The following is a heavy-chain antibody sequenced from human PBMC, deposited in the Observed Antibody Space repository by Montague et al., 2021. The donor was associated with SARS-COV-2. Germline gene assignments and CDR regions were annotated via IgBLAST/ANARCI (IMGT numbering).Heavy chain of an antibody. CDR3: ARDIAGAGLFDY. V-gene: IGHV4-61*02. D-gene: IGHD6-19*01. CDR1: GGSISSGSYY. J-gene: IGHJ4*02. CDR2: ISISGST. Sequence: TLSLTCTVSGGSISSGSYYWSWIRQPAGKGLEWIGRISISGSTNYNSSLKSRVTISVDTSKNQFSLKLSSVTAADTAVYYCARDIAGAGLFDYWGQGTLVTVSS.